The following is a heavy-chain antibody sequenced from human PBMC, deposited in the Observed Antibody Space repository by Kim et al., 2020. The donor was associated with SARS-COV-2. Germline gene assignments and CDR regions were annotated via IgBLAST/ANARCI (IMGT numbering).Heavy chain of an antibody. V-gene: IGHV4-39*06. D-gene: IGHD6-13*01. CDR3: ARDRVSVAAAGTLALFDY. J-gene: IGHJ4*02. Sequence: KSRVTIAVDTSKNQFALKLGSVTAADTAVYYCARDRVSVAAAGTLALFDYWGQGTLVTVSS.